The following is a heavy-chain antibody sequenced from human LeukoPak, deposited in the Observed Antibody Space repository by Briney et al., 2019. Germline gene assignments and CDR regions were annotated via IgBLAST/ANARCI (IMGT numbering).Heavy chain of an antibody. CDR2: IGGNGGYT. V-gene: IGHV3-23*01. D-gene: IGHD1-1*01. J-gene: IGHJ3*02. Sequence: GGSLRLSCAASGFTFRSYAMTWVRQAPGKGLEWVSAIGGNGGYTYYADSVQGRFTISRDNSKNTLYLQMNSLRAEDTAVYYCAKSQSPQWRRYDTYNDASDIWGQGTMVTVSS. CDR3: AKSQSPQWRRYDTYNDASDI. CDR1: GFTFRSYA.